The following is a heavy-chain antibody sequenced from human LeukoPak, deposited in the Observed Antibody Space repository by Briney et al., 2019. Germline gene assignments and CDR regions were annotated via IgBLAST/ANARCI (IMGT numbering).Heavy chain of an antibody. V-gene: IGHV1-69*13. CDR3: ARDPGCSSTSCYNVHYYYGMDV. Sequence: ASVKVSCKASGGTFSSYAISWVRQAPGQGLEWMGGIIPIFGTANYAQKFQGRVTITADESTSTAYMELSSLRSEDTAVYYCARDPGCSSTSCYNVHYYYGMDVWGQGTTVTVSS. D-gene: IGHD2-2*02. CDR2: IIPIFGTA. J-gene: IGHJ6*02. CDR1: GGTFSSYA.